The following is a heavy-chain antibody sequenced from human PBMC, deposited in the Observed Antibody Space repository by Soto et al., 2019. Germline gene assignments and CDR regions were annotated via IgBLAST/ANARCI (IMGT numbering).Heavy chain of an antibody. CDR3: AKDVNYSSGWEAFDI. CDR1: GFTFSSYA. Sequence: TGGSLRLSCAASGFTFSSYAMSWVRQAPGKGLEWVSAISGSGGSTYYADSVKGRFTISRDNSKNTLYLQTNSLRAEDTAVYYCAKDVNYSSGWEAFDIWGQGTMVTVSS. D-gene: IGHD6-19*01. CDR2: ISGSGGST. J-gene: IGHJ3*02. V-gene: IGHV3-23*01.